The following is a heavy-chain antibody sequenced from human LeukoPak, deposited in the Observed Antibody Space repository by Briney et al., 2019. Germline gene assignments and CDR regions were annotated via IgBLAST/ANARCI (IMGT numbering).Heavy chain of an antibody. J-gene: IGHJ4*02. D-gene: IGHD3-16*01. V-gene: IGHV3-7*05. CDR1: GFIFSRYW. Sequence: GGSPRLSCGASGFIFSRYWMGWVRQAPGKGLEWVANIKPDGSEQYYVGSVKGRFTISRDNARNLLYLQMHSLRAEDTAVYSCVRDLRGRDYYWGQGALVTVSS. CDR2: IKPDGSEQ. CDR3: VRDLRGRDYY.